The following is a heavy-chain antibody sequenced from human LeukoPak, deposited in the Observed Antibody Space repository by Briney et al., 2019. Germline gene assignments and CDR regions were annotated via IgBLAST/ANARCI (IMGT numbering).Heavy chain of an antibody. CDR2: INSDGTT. CDR1: GFTFSSYW. Sequence: GGSLRLSCAASGFTFSSYWMHWVRQAPGKGLVWVSRINSDGTTSYADSVKGRFTISRDNAKNTLYLQMNGLRAEDTAVYYCARDGSLPDYWGQGTLVTVSS. V-gene: IGHV3-74*01. J-gene: IGHJ4*02. CDR3: ARDGSLPDY.